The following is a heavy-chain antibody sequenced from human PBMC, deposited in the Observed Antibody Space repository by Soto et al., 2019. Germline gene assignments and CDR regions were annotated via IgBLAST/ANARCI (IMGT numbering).Heavy chain of an antibody. D-gene: IGHD6-13*01. CDR2: IYYSGST. J-gene: IGHJ4*02. CDR1: RAFINSGGFY. V-gene: IGHV4-61*08. Sequence: SETLSLTCSVSRAFINSGGFYYSWIRQPPGKGLEWIGYIYYSGSTNYNPSLKSRVTISVDTSKNQFSLKLSSVTAADTAVYYCASGEQLVYDYWGQGTLVTVSS. CDR3: ASGEQLVYDY.